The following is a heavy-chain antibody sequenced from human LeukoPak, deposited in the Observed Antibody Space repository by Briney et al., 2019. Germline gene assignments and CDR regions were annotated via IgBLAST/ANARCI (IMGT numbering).Heavy chain of an antibody. V-gene: IGHV3-72*01. D-gene: IGHD3-16*02. J-gene: IGHJ5*02. CDR3: ARVLSGMRIDP. CDR1: GFTFNDHY. CDR2: IKTKAQSYTT. Sequence: GGSLRLSCAASGFTFNDHYMGWVRQAPGKGLEWLGRIKTKAQSYTTEYAASVKGRFTLSRDDSKNSLYLQMNSLRDEDTAVYYCARVLSGMRIDPWGQGTLVTVSS.